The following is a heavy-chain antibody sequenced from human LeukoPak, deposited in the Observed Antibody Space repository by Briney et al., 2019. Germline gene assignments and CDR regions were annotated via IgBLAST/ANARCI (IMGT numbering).Heavy chain of an antibody. Sequence: AGGSLRLSCAASGFTFSSYAMSWVRQAPGKGLEWVSAISASGASTFYADSVKGRFTISRDNSKNTLYLQLNSLRAEDMAVYYCAKTGSRAQGGLDYWGQGTLVTVSS. D-gene: IGHD3-10*01. J-gene: IGHJ4*02. CDR3: AKTGSRAQGGLDY. CDR2: ISASGAST. V-gene: IGHV3-23*01. CDR1: GFTFSSYA.